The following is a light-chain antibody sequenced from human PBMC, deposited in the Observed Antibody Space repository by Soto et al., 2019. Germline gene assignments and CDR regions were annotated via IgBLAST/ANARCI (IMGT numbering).Light chain of an antibody. J-gene: IGLJ3*02. CDR3: QSYDRSLSALV. V-gene: IGLV1-40*01. CDR1: SSNIGAGYD. Sequence: QSVLTQPPSVSGAPGQRVTISCTGSSSNIGAGYDVYWYQQLPGTAPKVLIYGNSNRPSGVPDRFSGFKSGTSASLAITGLQAEDEADYHCQSYDRSLSALVFGGGTKVTVL. CDR2: GNS.